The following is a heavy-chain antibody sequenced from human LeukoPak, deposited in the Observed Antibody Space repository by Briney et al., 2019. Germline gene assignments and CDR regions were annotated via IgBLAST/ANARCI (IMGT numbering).Heavy chain of an antibody. V-gene: IGHV3-33*01. CDR2: IWYDGSKK. J-gene: IGHJ4*02. CDR3: ARAHSSSSTFDL. Sequence: GGPLRLSCAASGFTFSDYGIHWVRQAPGQGLEWVALIWYDGSKKYYADSVKGRFTISRDNTKNTLYLQLNSLRADDTAVYYCARAHSSSSTFDLWGQGTLVTVSS. CDR1: GFTFSDYG. D-gene: IGHD6-6*01.